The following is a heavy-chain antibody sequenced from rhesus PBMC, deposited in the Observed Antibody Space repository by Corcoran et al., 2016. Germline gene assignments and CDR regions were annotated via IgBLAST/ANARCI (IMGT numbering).Heavy chain of an antibody. CDR1: GFTFSAYG. V-gene: IGHV3S5*01. D-gene: IGHD6-13*01. CDR2: ISNGGGIT. CDR3: AKEGAAGYWYFDL. J-gene: IGHJ2*01. Sequence: EVQLVESGGGLVQPGGSLRLSCAASGFTFSAYGMSWVRQAPGKGLEWVSYISNGGGITYYAESVRGRFTISRDNSKNTLALQMNSLRLEDTAVYYCAKEGAAGYWYFDLWGPGTPITISS.